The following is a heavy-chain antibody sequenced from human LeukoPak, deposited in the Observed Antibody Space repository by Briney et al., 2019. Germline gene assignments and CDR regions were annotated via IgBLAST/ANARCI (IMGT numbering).Heavy chain of an antibody. CDR3: ARRRRSGSQVLDF. CDR2: INHSGST. V-gene: IGHV4-34*01. CDR1: GGSFSDYY. D-gene: IGHD1-26*01. J-gene: IGHJ4*02. Sequence: SETLSLTCAVYGGSFSDYYWSSIRQPPGKGLEWIGEINHSGSTNYNSSLKSRVIISVDTSKNQFSLRLSSVTAADTAAYYCARRRRSGSQVLDFWGQGTLVTVSS.